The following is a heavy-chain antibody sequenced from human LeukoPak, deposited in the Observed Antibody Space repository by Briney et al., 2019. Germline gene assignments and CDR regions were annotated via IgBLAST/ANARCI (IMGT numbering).Heavy chain of an antibody. CDR1: GGSITTYY. CDR2: IYGSGSN. V-gene: IGHV4-4*07. CDR3: ARGIVADNNRPFDF. J-gene: IGHJ4*02. Sequence: SETLSLTCTASGGSITTYYWSWIRQPAGKGPEWIGRIYGSGSNDYNPSLRSRVTMSIDTSKNQFSLKLSSVTAADTAVYYCARGIVADNNRPFDFWGQGILVTVSS. D-gene: IGHD6-13*01.